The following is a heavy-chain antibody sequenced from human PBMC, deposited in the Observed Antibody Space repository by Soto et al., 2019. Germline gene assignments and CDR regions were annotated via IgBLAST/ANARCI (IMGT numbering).Heavy chain of an antibody. V-gene: IGHV3-23*01. J-gene: IGHJ4*02. CDR3: GRVGVPAAMSFDY. CDR1: GFTFSSYA. D-gene: IGHD2-2*01. Sequence: EVQLLESGGGLVQPGGSLRLSCAASGFTFSSYAMSWVRQAPGKGLEWVSAISGSGGSTYYADSVKGRFTISRDNSKNTLYLQMNSLRDEDTAVYYCGRVGVPAAMSFDYWGQGTLVTVSS. CDR2: ISGSGGST.